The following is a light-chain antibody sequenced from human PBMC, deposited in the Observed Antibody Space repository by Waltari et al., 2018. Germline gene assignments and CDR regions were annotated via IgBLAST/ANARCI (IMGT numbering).Light chain of an antibody. Sequence: SYELTQPSSVSVSPGQTARITCSGDVLAAKYGRWFQQKPGQAPILVIYKDTERPSGIPERFSGSSSGTTVTLTITGAQVDDEADYYCYSATDNSVIFGGGTKLTVL. V-gene: IGLV3-27*01. CDR2: KDT. CDR3: YSATDNSVI. J-gene: IGLJ2*01. CDR1: VLAAKY.